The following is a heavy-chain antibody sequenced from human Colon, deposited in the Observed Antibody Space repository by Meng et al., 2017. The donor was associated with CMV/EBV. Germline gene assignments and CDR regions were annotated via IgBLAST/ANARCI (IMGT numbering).Heavy chain of an antibody. V-gene: IGHV3-74*01. CDR3: VKAQTTTQSNYFGD. J-gene: IGHJ4*02. CDR2: IRYYGSGT. Sequence: GESLKISCVDSGLIFDGHWMHWVRQGPGKGLVWVSRIRYYGSGTSYADSVKGRFTVSRDNAKNTLYLQMNSLRPEDTALYYCVKAQTTTQSNYFGDWGQGTLVTVSS. CDR1: GLIFDGHW. D-gene: IGHD1-14*01.